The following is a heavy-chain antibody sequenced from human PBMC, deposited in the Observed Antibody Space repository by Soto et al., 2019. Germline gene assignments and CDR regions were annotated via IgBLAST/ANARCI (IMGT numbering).Heavy chain of an antibody. D-gene: IGHD2-21*02. CDR1: GFSLSTGGVG. J-gene: IGHJ6*02. V-gene: IGHV2-5*02. CDR2: IYWDNDK. Sequence: QITLKESGPTLVKPTQTLTLTRTFSGFSLSTGGVGVGWIRQPPGKALEWLALIYWDNDKRYSPSLRSRLTVTKDTSKNQVVLTMTNMDPVDTATYYCVHSRCGGDCLRSYSSHYYYGMDVWGQGTTVTVFS. CDR3: VHSRCGGDCLRSYSSHYYYGMDV.